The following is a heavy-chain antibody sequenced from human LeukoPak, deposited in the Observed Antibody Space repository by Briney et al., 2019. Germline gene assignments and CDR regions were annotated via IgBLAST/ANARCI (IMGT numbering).Heavy chain of an antibody. Sequence: ASVKVSCKASGYTFTGYYMHWVRQAPGQGLEWMGWINPNSGGTNYAQKFQGWVTMTRDTSISTAYMELSRLRSDDTAVYYCARSTGYSSGWYLGPMIYWGQGTLVTVSS. CDR2: INPNSGGT. V-gene: IGHV1-2*04. CDR3: ARSTGYSSGWYLGPMIY. CDR1: GYTFTGYY. D-gene: IGHD6-19*01. J-gene: IGHJ4*02.